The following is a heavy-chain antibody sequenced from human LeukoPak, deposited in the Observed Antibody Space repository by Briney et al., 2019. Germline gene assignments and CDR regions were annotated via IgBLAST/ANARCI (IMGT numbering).Heavy chain of an antibody. D-gene: IGHD3-16*01. Sequence: PGGSLRLSCAASGFTFSSYGMHWVRQAPGKGLEWVAVISYDGSNEYYADSVKGRFTISRDNSKNTLYLQMNSLRAEDTAVYYCARDHYDYVWGSTYGMDVWGQGTTVTVSS. CDR2: ISYDGSNE. CDR1: GFTFSSYG. V-gene: IGHV3-30*03. J-gene: IGHJ6*02. CDR3: ARDHYDYVWGSTYGMDV.